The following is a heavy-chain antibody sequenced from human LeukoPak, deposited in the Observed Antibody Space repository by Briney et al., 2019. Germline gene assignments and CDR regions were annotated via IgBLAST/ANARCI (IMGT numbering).Heavy chain of an antibody. D-gene: IGHD2-2*01. Sequence: SQTLSLTCAISGDSVSSNSAAWNWIRQSPSRGLEWLGRTYYRSKWYNDYAVSVKSRITINPDTSKNQFSLQLNSVTPEDTAVYYCARVGYCSSTSCYWGTSYFDYWGQGTLVTVSS. J-gene: IGHJ4*02. V-gene: IGHV6-1*01. CDR2: TYYRSKWYN. CDR1: GDSVSSNSAA. CDR3: ARVGYCSSTSCYWGTSYFDY.